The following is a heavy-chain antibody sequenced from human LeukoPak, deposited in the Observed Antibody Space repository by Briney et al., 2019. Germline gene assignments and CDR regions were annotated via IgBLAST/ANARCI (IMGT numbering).Heavy chain of an antibody. CDR1: GYTFSGFN. CDR2: ISAFTGDT. J-gene: IGHJ5*02. Sequence: GASVKVSCKASGYTFSGFNINWVRQAPGQGLEWMGWISAFTGDTNYAQNFQGRVTMTIDTSKTTAYMELRSLTSHDTAVYYCAGDFCTNGVCSWFDPWGQGTLVTVSS. V-gene: IGHV1-18*01. CDR3: AGDFCTNGVCSWFDP. D-gene: IGHD2-8*01.